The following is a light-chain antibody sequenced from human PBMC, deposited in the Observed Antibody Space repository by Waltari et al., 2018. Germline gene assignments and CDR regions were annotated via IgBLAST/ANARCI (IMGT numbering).Light chain of an antibody. CDR1: QGISTY. J-gene: IGKJ4*01. CDR2: AAS. Sequence: SASTGDRVTITCRASQGISTYLAWYQQKPGRAPKLLIYAASTLESGVSSRFGGSGSGTDFTLTIKDLQSEDLATYYCQQYHSYSSVTFGGGTKVEIK. CDR3: QQYHSYSSVT. V-gene: IGKV1-8*01.